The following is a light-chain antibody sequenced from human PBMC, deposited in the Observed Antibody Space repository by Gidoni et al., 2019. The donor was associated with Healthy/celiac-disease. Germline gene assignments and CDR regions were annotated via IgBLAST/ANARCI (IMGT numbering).Light chain of an antibody. CDR1: KLVDKY. J-gene: IGLJ2*01. V-gene: IGLV3-1*01. CDR2: QDS. Sequence: YALTHPPSVSVSPGQTSSITCSGDKLVDKYAFWYPQKPGNSTVLVIYQDSNRHSVIPERFSVSNSGNTATLTISGTQVMDEADYYCQAWFSSHVLFGGGTKLTVL. CDR3: QAWFSSHVL.